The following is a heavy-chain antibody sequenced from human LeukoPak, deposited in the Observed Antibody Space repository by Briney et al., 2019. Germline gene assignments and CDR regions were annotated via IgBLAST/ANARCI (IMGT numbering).Heavy chain of an antibody. CDR2: IYYSGST. CDR1: GGSISSYY. CDR3: ARDLVTMVRGVWDQFDP. Sequence: PSETLSLTCTVSGGSISSYYWSWIRQPPGKGLEWIGYIYYSGSTNYNPSLKSRVTISVDTSKNQFSLKLSSVTAADTAVYYCARDLVTMVRGVWDQFDPWGQGTLVTVSS. D-gene: IGHD3-10*01. V-gene: IGHV4-59*01. J-gene: IGHJ5*02.